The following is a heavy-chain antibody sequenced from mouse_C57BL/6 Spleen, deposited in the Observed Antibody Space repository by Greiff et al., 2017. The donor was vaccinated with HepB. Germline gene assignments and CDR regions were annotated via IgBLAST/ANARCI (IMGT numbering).Heavy chain of an antibody. J-gene: IGHJ1*03. CDR1: GFSLSTFGMG. V-gene: IGHV8-8*01. CDR2: IWWDDDK. Sequence: QVQLKESGPGILQPSQTLSLTCSFSGFSLSTFGMGVGWIRQPSGKGLEWLAHIWWDDDKYYNPALKSRLTISKDTSKNQVFLKIANVDTADTATYYCARVYYGSSYRYFDVWGTGTTVTVSS. CDR3: ARVYYGSSYRYFDV. D-gene: IGHD1-1*01.